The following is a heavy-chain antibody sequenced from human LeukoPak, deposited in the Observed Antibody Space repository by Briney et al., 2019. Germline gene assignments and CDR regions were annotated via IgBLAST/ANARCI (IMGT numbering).Heavy chain of an antibody. D-gene: IGHD3-22*01. CDR1: GGTFTSYA. CDR2: IIPILGIA. Sequence: ASVKLSCTASGGTFTSYAISWGRQAPGQGLEWMGRIIPILGIANYAQKFQGRVTITADKSTSTAYMELSSLRSEDTAVYYCARDHYYDSSASTPTLAFDIWGQGTMVTVSS. J-gene: IGHJ3*02. CDR3: ARDHYYDSSASTPTLAFDI. V-gene: IGHV1-69*04.